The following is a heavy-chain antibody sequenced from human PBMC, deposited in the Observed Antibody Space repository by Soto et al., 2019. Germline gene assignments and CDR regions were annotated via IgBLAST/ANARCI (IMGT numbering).Heavy chain of an antibody. CDR2: IYYSGST. Sequence: SETLSLTCTVSGGSISSSSYYWGWIRQPPGKGLEWIGSIYYSGSTYYNPSLKSRVTISVDTSKNQFSLKLSSVTAADTAVYNCARPVAGGSGSYPPNLLPYYYYYYMDVWGKGTTVTVSS. V-gene: IGHV4-39*01. CDR1: GGSISSSSYY. CDR3: ARPVAGGSGSYPPNLLPYYYYYYMDV. D-gene: IGHD3-10*01. J-gene: IGHJ6*03.